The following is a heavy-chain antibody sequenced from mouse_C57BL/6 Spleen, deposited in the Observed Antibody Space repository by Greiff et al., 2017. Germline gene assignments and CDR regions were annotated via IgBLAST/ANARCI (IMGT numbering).Heavy chain of an antibody. Sequence: VQLQQSGPGLVQPSQSLSITCTVSGFSLTSYGVHWVRQSPGKGLEWLGVIWSGGSTDYNAAFISRLSISKDNSKSQVFFKMNSLQADDTAIYYCARGTTDFDDWGKGTTLTVSS. CDR3: ARGTTDFDD. CDR2: IWSGGST. D-gene: IGHD1-1*01. V-gene: IGHV2-2*01. CDR1: GFSLTSYG. J-gene: IGHJ2*01.